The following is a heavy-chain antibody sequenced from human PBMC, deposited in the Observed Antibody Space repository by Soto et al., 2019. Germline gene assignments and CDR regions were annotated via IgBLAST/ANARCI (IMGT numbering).Heavy chain of an antibody. CDR3: ARDLGGNGPFDI. Sequence: PGGSLRLSCAASGFTFSSYGMHWVRQAPGKGLEWVAVISYDGSNKYYADSVKGRFTISRDNSKNTLYLQMNSLRAEDTAVYYCARDLGGNGPFDIWGQGTMVTVSS. CDR1: GFTFSSYG. D-gene: IGHD4-4*01. J-gene: IGHJ3*02. V-gene: IGHV3-30*03. CDR2: ISYDGSNK.